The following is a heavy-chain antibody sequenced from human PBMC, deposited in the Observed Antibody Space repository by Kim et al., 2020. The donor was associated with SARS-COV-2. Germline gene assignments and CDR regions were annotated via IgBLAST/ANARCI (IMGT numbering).Heavy chain of an antibody. CDR3: ARGGHVVVVAATSGSGAFAI. V-gene: IGHV3-30-3*01. Sequence: GGSLRLSCAASGFTFSSYAMHWVRQAPGKGLEWVAVISYDGSNKYYADSVKGRFTISRDNSKNTLYLQMNSLRAEDTAVYYCARGGHVVVVAATSGSGAFAIWGQGTMVTVSS. D-gene: IGHD2-15*01. CDR2: ISYDGSNK. CDR1: GFTFSSYA. J-gene: IGHJ3*02.